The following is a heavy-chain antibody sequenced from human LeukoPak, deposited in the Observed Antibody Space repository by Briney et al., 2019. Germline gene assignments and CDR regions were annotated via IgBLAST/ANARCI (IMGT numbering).Heavy chain of an antibody. CDR2: IYYSGST. Sequence: PSETLSLTCTVSGGSISSSSYYWGWIRQPPGKGLEWIGSIYYSGSTYYNPSLKSRVTISVDTSKNQFALKLSSVTAADTAVYYCASGGDFWSGYYTDYFDYWGQGTLVTVSS. J-gene: IGHJ4*02. V-gene: IGHV4-39*06. CDR3: ASGGDFWSGYYTDYFDY. D-gene: IGHD3-3*01. CDR1: GGSISSSSYY.